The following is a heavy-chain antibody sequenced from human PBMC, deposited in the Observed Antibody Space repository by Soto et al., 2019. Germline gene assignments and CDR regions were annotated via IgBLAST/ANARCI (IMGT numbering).Heavy chain of an antibody. Sequence: GGSLRLSCAASGFTFNYYGMHWVRQAPGKGLEWVALISYDESYKYYADSVKGRFTISRDNSKNTLYLQMNSLRGEDTAVYYCAKDRSYGDFVFDYWGQGTLVTVSS. J-gene: IGHJ4*02. CDR3: AKDRSYGDFVFDY. V-gene: IGHV3-30*18. CDR1: GFTFNYYG. D-gene: IGHD4-17*01. CDR2: ISYDESYK.